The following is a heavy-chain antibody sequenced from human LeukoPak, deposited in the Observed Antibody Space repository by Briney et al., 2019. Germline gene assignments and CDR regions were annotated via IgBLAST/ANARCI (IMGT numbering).Heavy chain of an antibody. CDR2: INPNSGGT. CDR1: GYTFTGYY. D-gene: IGHD3-10*01. CDR3: ARVRGSGTIVRDWFDP. V-gene: IGHV1-2*02. Sequence: ASVKVSCKASGYTFTGYYMHWVRQAPGQGLEWMGWINPNSGGTNYAQKFQGRVTMTRDTSISTAYMELSSLRSEDTAVYYCARVRGSGTIVRDWFDPWGQGTLVTVSS. J-gene: IGHJ5*02.